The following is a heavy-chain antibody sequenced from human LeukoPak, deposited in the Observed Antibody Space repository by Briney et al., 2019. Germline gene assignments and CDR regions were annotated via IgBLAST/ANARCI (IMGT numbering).Heavy chain of an antibody. Sequence: GASVKVSCKASGYTFTGYYLHWVRQAPGQGLEWMGCVNPNSGDTNYAQKFQGSVTMTRDTSISTVYMELSRLRSDDTAVYYCAREPLLSVRGDYMDVWGKGTTVTISS. J-gene: IGHJ6*03. D-gene: IGHD3-10*01. CDR3: AREPLLSVRGDYMDV. CDR1: GYTFTGYY. V-gene: IGHV1-2*02. CDR2: VNPNSGDT.